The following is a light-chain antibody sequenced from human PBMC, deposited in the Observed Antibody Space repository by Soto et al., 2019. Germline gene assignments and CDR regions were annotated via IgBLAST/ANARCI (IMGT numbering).Light chain of an antibody. CDR3: QQYTRPCS. J-gene: IGKJ2*04. V-gene: IGKV1-5*03. Sequence: DIQMTQSPSTLSASVGDRVTMSCRASQSISSWLAWYQQKPWKAPKLLIYKASSLESGVPSRFSGSGSGTEFTLTISSLQPDDFATYYCQQYTRPCSFGQGTKLEIK. CDR2: KAS. CDR1: QSISSW.